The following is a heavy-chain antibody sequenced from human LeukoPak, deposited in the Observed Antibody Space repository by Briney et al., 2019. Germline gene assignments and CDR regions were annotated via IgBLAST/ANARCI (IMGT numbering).Heavy chain of an antibody. V-gene: IGHV3-30*02. CDR3: ARDTASWLVSEYFDL. D-gene: IGHD6-19*01. Sequence: PGGSLRLSCAASGFTFSSYGMYWVRQAPGKGLVWVAFIRYDGSNKYYADSVKGRFTISRDNAKNSLHLQMSSLRAEDTAVYYCARDTASWLVSEYFDLWGRGTLVTVSS. CDR2: IRYDGSNK. J-gene: IGHJ2*01. CDR1: GFTFSSYG.